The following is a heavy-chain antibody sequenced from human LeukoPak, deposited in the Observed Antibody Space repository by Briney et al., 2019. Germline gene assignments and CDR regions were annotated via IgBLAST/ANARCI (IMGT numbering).Heavy chain of an antibody. CDR2: ISGSGGST. Sequence: AGGSLRLSCAASGFTFSSYAMSWVRQAPGKGLEWVSAISGSGGSTYYADSVKGRFTISRDNSKNTLYLQMNSLRAEDTAVYYCAKDRGNYYGSGGYGPNWGQGTLVTVSS. J-gene: IGHJ4*02. CDR1: GFTFSSYA. V-gene: IGHV3-23*01. D-gene: IGHD3-10*01. CDR3: AKDRGNYYGSGGYGPN.